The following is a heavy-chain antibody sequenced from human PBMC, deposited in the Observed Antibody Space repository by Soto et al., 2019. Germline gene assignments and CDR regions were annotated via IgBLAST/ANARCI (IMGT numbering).Heavy chain of an antibody. CDR2: IYSGGST. D-gene: IGHD6-6*01. CDR3: ARDSSHAYGMDV. Sequence: GGSLRLSCAASGFTVSSNYMSWVRQAPGKGLEWVSVIYSGGSTYYADSVKGRFTISGDNSKNTLYLQMNSLRAEDTAVYYCARDSSHAYGMDVWGQGTTVTVSS. J-gene: IGHJ6*02. CDR1: GFTVSSNY. V-gene: IGHV3-53*01.